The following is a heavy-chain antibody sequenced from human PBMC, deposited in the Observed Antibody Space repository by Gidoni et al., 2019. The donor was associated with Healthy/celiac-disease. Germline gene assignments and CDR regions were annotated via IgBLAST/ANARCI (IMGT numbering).Heavy chain of an antibody. Sequence: EVQLLESGGGLVQPGGSLRLSCAASGFPFISYAMSWVRQAPGKGLEWVSAISGSGGRTYYADSVKGRFTISRDNSKNTLYLQMNSLRAEDTAVYYCAKGMSAPRLVVPFDYWGQGTLVTVSS. CDR2: ISGSGGRT. CDR3: AKGMSAPRLVVPFDY. CDR1: GFPFISYA. D-gene: IGHD3-22*01. V-gene: IGHV3-23*01. J-gene: IGHJ4*02.